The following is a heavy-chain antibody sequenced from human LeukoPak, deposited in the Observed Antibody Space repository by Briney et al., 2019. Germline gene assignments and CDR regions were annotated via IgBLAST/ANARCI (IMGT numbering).Heavy chain of an antibody. V-gene: IGHV1-2*02. CDR1: GYTFTSYY. Sequence: ASVKVSCKASGYTFTSYYMHWVRQAPGQGLEWMGWINPNSGGTNYAQKFQGRVTMTRDTSISTAYMELSRLRSDDTAVYYCAREEAYYDFGFNWFDPWGQGTLVTVSS. D-gene: IGHD3-3*01. CDR2: INPNSGGT. CDR3: AREEAYYDFGFNWFDP. J-gene: IGHJ5*02.